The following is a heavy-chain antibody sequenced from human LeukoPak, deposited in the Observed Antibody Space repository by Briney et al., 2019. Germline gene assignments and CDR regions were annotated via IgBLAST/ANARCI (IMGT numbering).Heavy chain of an antibody. CDR2: ISVHNGNT. V-gene: IGHV1-18*01. CDR3: ARDPNDILTGPPGY. J-gene: IGHJ4*02. D-gene: IGHD3-9*01. Sequence: GASVKVSCKASGYTFTSYGISWVRQAPGQGLEWMGWISVHNGNTNYAQKLQDRVTMTTDTSTSTAYMELRSLRSDDTAVYYCARDPNDILTGPPGYWGQGTLVTVSS. CDR1: GYTFTSYG.